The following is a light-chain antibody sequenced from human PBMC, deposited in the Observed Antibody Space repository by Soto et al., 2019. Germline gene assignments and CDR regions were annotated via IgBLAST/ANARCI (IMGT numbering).Light chain of an antibody. Sequence: QSALTQPASVSGSPGQSITISCTGTSSDVGNYNLVSWYQQHPGKAPKLIIYKGSKRPSGVSNRFFGSKSGNTAALTISGLQAEDEAEYYCCSYAGSSTLVFGGGTQLTVL. V-gene: IGLV2-23*01. CDR3: CSYAGSSTLV. CDR1: SSDVGNYNL. J-gene: IGLJ2*01. CDR2: KGS.